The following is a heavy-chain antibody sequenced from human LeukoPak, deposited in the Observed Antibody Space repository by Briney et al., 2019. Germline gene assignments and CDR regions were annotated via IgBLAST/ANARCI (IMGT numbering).Heavy chain of an antibody. Sequence: SETLSLTCAVYGGSFSGYYWSWIRQPPGKGLEWIGEINHSGSTNYNPSLKSRVTISVDTSKNQFSLKLSSVTAADTAVYYCARVRGYSYGYNYYYMDVWGKGTTVTISS. CDR3: ARVRGYSYGYNYYYMDV. CDR2: INHSGST. V-gene: IGHV4-34*01. D-gene: IGHD5-18*01. CDR1: GGSFSGYY. J-gene: IGHJ6*03.